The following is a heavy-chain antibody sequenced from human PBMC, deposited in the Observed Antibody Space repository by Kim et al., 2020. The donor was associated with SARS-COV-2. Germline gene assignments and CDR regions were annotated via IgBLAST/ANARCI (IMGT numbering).Heavy chain of an antibody. J-gene: IGHJ4*02. D-gene: IGHD2-2*01. V-gene: IGHV1-3*01. CDR1: GYTFTSYA. CDR2: INGGNGET. CDR3: ARGYCSSTSCQYYFDY. Sequence: ASVKVSCKASGYTFTSYAMHWVRQAPGQRLEWMGWINGGNGETKYSQKFQGRVTITRDTSASTAYMELSSLRSEDTAMYYCARGYCSSTSCQYYFDYWGQGTLVTVSS.